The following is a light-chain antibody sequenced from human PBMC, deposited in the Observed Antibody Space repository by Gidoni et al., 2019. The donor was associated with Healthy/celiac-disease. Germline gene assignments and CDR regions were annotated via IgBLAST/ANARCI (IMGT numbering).Light chain of an antibody. Sequence: DIQMTQSPSSLSASVGDRVTITGRASQSITSYLNWYHQKPGKAPKLLIYAASSLQSGVPSRFSGSGSGTDFTLTISSLQPEDFATYYCQQSYSTPPFTFGPGTKVDIK. CDR1: QSITSY. CDR2: AAS. V-gene: IGKV1-39*01. J-gene: IGKJ3*01. CDR3: QQSYSTPPFT.